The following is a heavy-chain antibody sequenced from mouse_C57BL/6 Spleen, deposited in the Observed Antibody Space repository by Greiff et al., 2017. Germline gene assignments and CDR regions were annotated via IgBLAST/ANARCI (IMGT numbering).Heavy chain of an antibody. D-gene: IGHD2-4*01. V-gene: IGHV5-4*03. CDR3: ARRKDYGVGGYAMDY. Sequence: EVNVVESGGGLVKPGGSLKLSCAASGFTFSSYAMSWVRQTPEKRLEWVATISDGGSYTYYPDNVKGRFTISRDNAKNNLYLQMSHLKSEDTAMYYCARRKDYGVGGYAMDYWGQGTSVTVSS. CDR2: ISDGGSYT. J-gene: IGHJ4*01. CDR1: GFTFSSYA.